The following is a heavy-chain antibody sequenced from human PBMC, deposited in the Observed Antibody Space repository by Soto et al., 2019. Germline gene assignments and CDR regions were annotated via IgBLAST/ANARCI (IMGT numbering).Heavy chain of an antibody. CDR1: GFNLDYYA. CDR3: TRSEINMLVDDAFDI. J-gene: IGHJ3*02. CDR2: SRSNAYGGTR. Sequence: GGSLRLSCTTSGFNLDYYALNWVRQAPGKGLEWVGFSRSNAYGGTREYAASVKGRFSISRDDSKSITYLQMNGLKIEDTAVYXCTRSEINMLVDDAFDIWGQGTMVTVSS. D-gene: IGHD2-8*02. V-gene: IGHV3-49*04.